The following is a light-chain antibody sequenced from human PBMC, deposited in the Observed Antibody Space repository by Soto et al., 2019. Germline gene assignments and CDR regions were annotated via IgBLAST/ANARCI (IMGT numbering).Light chain of an antibody. CDR3: QQSHTTPYT. CDR2: AAS. CDR1: QNIDTY. V-gene: IGKV1-39*01. Sequence: DIQMTQSPSSLSASFGDRFTLTCLASQNIDTYLNWYQQKPGTAPKLLMYAASSLHSGVPSRFSGSGSGTDFTLTISSLQPEDFATYYCQQSHTTPYTFGQGTRLEI. J-gene: IGKJ5*01.